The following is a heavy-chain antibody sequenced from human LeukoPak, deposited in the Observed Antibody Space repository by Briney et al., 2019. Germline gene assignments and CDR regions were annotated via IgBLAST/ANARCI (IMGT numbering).Heavy chain of an antibody. Sequence: GESLKISCKGSGYRFPSYWIGWVRQMPGKGLEWMGIIYPGDSDTRYSPSFQGQVTISADKSISTAYLQWSSLQASDTAMYYCARRAAGTFRYYDLWGRGTLVTVSS. CDR2: IYPGDSDT. CDR1: GYRFPSYW. CDR3: ARRAAGTFRYYDL. V-gene: IGHV5-51*01. D-gene: IGHD6-13*01. J-gene: IGHJ2*01.